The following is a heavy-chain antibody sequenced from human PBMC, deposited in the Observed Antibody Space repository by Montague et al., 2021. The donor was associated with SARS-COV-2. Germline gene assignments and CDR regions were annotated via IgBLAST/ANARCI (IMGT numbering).Heavy chain of an antibody. J-gene: IGHJ6*03. CDR3: ARGDFGVVIIPYYYYYMDV. CDR1: GGSISGSNYY. Sequence: SETLSLTCTVSGGSISGSNYYWGWIRQPPGKELEWIGTIHYSGSTYYKPSLKSRVTTSLDTSKNQFSLKLSSVTAADTAVYYCARGDFGVVIIPYYYYYMDVWGKGTTVTVSS. D-gene: IGHD3-3*01. CDR2: IHYSGST. V-gene: IGHV4-39*01.